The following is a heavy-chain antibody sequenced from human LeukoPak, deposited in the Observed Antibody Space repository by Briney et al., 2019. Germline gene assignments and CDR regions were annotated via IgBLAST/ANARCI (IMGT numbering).Heavy chain of an antibody. Sequence: SETLPLTCAVYGGSFSGYYWSWIRQPPGKGLEWIGEINHSGSTNYNPSLKSRVTISVDTSKNQFSLKLSSVTAADTAVYYCARAHGSGSSKGILDYWGQGTLVTVSS. V-gene: IGHV4-34*01. D-gene: IGHD3-10*01. J-gene: IGHJ4*02. CDR1: GGSFSGYY. CDR3: ARAHGSGSSKGILDY. CDR2: INHSGST.